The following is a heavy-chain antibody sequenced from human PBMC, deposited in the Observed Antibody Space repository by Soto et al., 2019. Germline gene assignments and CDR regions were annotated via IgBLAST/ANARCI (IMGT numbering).Heavy chain of an antibody. D-gene: IGHD3-22*01. J-gene: IGHJ4*02. CDR1: GGSISSYY. V-gene: IGHV4-59*01. CDR3: ASSTYDDSSGYANFDY. Sequence: PSETLSLTCTVSGGSISSYYWSWIRQPAGKGLEWIGYIYYSGSTNYTPSLKSPVTISVDTSKNQFSLKLSSVTAAHTAVYYCASSTYDDSSGYANFDYWRQVTMVTVCS. CDR2: IYYSGST.